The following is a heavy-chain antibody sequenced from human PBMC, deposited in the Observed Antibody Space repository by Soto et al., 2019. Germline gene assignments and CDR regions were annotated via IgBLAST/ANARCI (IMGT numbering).Heavy chain of an antibody. D-gene: IGHD3-10*01. J-gene: IGHJ6*02. CDR1: GFTFSSYA. Sequence: GGSLRLSCAASGFTFSSYAMSWVRQAPGKGLEWVAVIWYDGSNKYYADSVKGRFTISRDNSKNTLYLQMNSLRAEDTAVYYCARAVQSGTKYYYGMDVWGQGTTVTVYS. CDR2: IWYDGSNK. V-gene: IGHV3-33*08. CDR3: ARAVQSGTKYYYGMDV.